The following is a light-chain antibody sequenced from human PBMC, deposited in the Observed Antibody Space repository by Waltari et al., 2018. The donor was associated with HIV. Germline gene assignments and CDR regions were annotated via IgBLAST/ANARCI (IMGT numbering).Light chain of an antibody. CDR1: QSVSSSY. J-gene: IGKJ2*01. Sequence: IVLTQSPGTLSLSQGERATLSCRASQSVSSSYLAWYQQKPGQGPRLLIYGASSRATGIPDRFSGSGSGTDFTLTISRLEPEDFAVYYCQQYGSSPYTFGQGTKLEIK. CDR3: QQYGSSPYT. V-gene: IGKV3-20*01. CDR2: GAS.